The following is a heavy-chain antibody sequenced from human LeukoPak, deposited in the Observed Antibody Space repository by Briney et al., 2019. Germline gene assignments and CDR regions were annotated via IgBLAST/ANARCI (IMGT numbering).Heavy chain of an antibody. CDR2: ISYDGSNK. Sequence: GRSLRLSCAASGFTFSSYAMHWVRQAPGKGLEWVAVISYDGSNKYYADSVKGRFTISRDNSKNTLYLQMNSLRAEDTAVYYCARLDSSGYRGVDYWGQGTLVTVSS. CDR3: ARLDSSGYRGVDY. V-gene: IGHV3-30*14. J-gene: IGHJ4*02. D-gene: IGHD3-22*01. CDR1: GFTFSSYA.